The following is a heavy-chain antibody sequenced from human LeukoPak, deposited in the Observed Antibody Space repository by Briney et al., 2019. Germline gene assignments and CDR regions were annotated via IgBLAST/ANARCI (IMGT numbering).Heavy chain of an antibody. CDR2: ISSSSSYI. D-gene: IGHD4-17*01. V-gene: IGHV3-21*01. Sequence: ETLSLTCAVSGYSISSGYYWGWIRQPPGKGLEWVSSISSSSSYIYYADSVKGRFTISRDNAKNSLYLQMNSLRAEDTAVYYCARKRTVTTAQGAFDIWGQGTMVTVSS. J-gene: IGHJ3*02. CDR3: ARKRTVTTAQGAFDI. CDR1: GYSISSGYY.